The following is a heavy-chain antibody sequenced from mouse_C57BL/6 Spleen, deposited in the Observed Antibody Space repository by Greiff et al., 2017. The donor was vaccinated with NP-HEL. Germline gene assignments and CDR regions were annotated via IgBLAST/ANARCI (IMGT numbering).Heavy chain of an antibody. CDR1: GFTFSSYG. CDR2: ISSGGSYT. Sequence: DVHLVESGGDLVKPGGSLKLSCAASGFTFSSYGMSWVRQTPDKRLEWVGTISSGGSYTYYPDSVKGRFTISRDNAKNTLYLQMSSLKYEDTAMYYCARESVMDYWGQGTSVTVSS. J-gene: IGHJ4*01. CDR3: ARESVMDY. V-gene: IGHV5-6*01. D-gene: IGHD1-3*01.